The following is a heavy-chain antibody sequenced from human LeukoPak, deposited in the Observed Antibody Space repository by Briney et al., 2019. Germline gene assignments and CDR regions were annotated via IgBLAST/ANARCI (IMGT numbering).Heavy chain of an antibody. CDR1: GYTFTSYS. CDR2: IGADGTFT. V-gene: IGHV3-23*01. Sequence: GGSLRLSCKASGYTFTSYSMNWVRQAPGKGLEWVAGIGADGTFTYYAHTVQGSVTISRDKSTNTPYLQTNSLRADGTAVYYCAKDLDYIIFRYYCDYWGQGNLVTLSS. J-gene: IGHJ4*02. CDR3: AKDLDYIIFRYYCDY. D-gene: IGHD4-11*01.